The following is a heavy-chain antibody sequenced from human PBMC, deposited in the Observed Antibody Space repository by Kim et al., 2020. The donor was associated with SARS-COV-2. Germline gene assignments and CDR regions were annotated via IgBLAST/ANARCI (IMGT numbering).Heavy chain of an antibody. V-gene: IGHV3-11*04. D-gene: IGHD5-18*01. Sequence: YADSVKDRFTISSDNATHSLFLQMNRLRAEDTAVYYCARSPYSYGYAFDIWGQGTMVTVSS. CDR3: ARSPYSYGYAFDI. J-gene: IGHJ3*02.